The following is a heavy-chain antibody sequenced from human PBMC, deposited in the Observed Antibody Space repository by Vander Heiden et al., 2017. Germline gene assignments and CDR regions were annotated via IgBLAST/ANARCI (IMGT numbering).Heavy chain of an antibody. CDR1: GFTFDDYG. Sequence: EVQLVESGGGVVRPGGSLRLSCAASGFTFDDYGLSWVRQAPGKGLGWVSGINWNGGSTGYADSGKGRFTSARDNAKNSRYLQMNSLRAEDTALYYCARESRIAAAAFDYWGQGTLVTVSS. V-gene: IGHV3-20*04. CDR3: ARESRIAAAAFDY. CDR2: INWNGGST. J-gene: IGHJ4*02. D-gene: IGHD6-13*01.